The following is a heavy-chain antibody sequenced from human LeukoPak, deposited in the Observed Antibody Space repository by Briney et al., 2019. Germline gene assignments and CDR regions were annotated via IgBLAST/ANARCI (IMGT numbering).Heavy chain of an antibody. CDR1: GGSVSGYY. V-gene: IGHV4-59*02. CDR3: ASRGADCGGDCYSFGT. D-gene: IGHD2-21*02. Sequence: SETLSLTCTVSGGSVSGYYWTWIRQPPGKGLEWIGYIYDSGTTNYSPSLKSRVTMSVDTSKKHFSLRLSSVTAVDTAVYYCASRGADCGGDCYSFGTWGQGTLVTVSS. J-gene: IGHJ4*02. CDR2: IYDSGTT.